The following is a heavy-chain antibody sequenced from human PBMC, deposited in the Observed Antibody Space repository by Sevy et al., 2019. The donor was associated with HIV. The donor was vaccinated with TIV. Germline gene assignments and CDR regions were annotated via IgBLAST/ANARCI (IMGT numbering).Heavy chain of an antibody. D-gene: IGHD3-16*01. V-gene: IGHV1-18*04. CDR1: GYTFTNYG. CDR3: ARDEKRDYFWGSYY. CDR2: ISAYNGNT. J-gene: IGHJ4*02. Sequence: ASVKVSCKASGYTFTNYGISWVRQAPGQGLEWMGWISAYNGNTNYSQKLQGRVTMTTDTSTTTAYMELRSLRSDDTAVYYCARDEKRDYFWGSYYWGQGTLVTVSS.